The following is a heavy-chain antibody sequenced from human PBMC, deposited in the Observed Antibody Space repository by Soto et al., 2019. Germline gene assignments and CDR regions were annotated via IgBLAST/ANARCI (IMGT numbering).Heavy chain of an antibody. CDR3: ASPLNSPFYYFGMDV. CDR1: GYTFTTYH. CDR2: IDPSGGST. V-gene: IGHV1-46*01. Sequence: ASVKVSCKASGYTFTTYHMHWVRQAPGQGLEWMGVIDPSGGSTNYAQKFQGRVTMTRDTSTSTVYMELSSLRSEDTAVYYCASPLNSPFYYFGMDVWGQGTTVTVSS. J-gene: IGHJ6*02.